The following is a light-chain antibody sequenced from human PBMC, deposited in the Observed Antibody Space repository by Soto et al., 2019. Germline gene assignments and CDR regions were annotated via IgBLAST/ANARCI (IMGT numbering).Light chain of an antibody. J-gene: IGKJ5*01. CDR3: QQSYITPL. V-gene: IGKV1-39*01. Sequence: DNRMTQSLSTLSAYVGDRVTITCRASQSISSYLNWYQQKPGKAPKLLIYAASSLQSGVPSRFSGSGSGTDFTLTISSLQPEDIATYYCQQSYITPLFGQGARPEIK. CDR1: QSISSY. CDR2: AAS.